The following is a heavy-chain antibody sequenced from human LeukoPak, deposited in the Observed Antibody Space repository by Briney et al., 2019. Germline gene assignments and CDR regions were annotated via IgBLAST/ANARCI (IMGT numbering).Heavy chain of an antibody. V-gene: IGHV1-69*13. J-gene: IGHJ6*02. CDR2: IIPIFGTA. CDR1: GGTFSSYA. Sequence: ASVKVSCKASGGTFSSYAISWVRQAPGQGLEWMGGIIPIFGTANYAQKFQGRVTITADESTSTAYMELSSLRSEDTAVYYCVLEGYNYYYGMDVWGQGTTVTVSS. D-gene: IGHD5-24*01. CDR3: VLEGYNYYYGMDV.